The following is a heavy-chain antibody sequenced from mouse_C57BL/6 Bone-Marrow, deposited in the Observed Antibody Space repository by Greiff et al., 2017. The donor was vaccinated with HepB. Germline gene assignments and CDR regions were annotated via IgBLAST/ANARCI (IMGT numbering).Heavy chain of an antibody. V-gene: IGHV1-59*01. CDR2: IDPSDSYT. J-gene: IGHJ2*01. Sequence: VKLQQPGAELVRPGTSVKLSCKASGYTFTSYWMHWVKQRPGQGLEWIGVIDPSDSYTNYNQKFKGKATLTVDTSSSTAYMQLSSLTSEDSAVYYCARPPYYYGSSYDYFDYWGQGTTLTVSS. CDR3: ARPPYYYGSSYDYFDY. CDR1: GYTFTSYW. D-gene: IGHD1-1*01.